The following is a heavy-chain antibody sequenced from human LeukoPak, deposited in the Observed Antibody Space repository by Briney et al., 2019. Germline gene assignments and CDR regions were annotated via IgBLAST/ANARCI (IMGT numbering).Heavy chain of an antibody. Sequence: SETLSLTCTISGGSLKYYYWNWIRQSPGKGLEWIGYIYYTGSTKYNPSLESRVTISLDTSENQFSLKLSTVTAADTAVYYCAREGRENDSSGYFDYWGQGTLVPV. CDR2: IYYTGST. CDR1: GGSLKYYY. V-gene: IGHV4-59*01. D-gene: IGHD3-22*01. CDR3: AREGRENDSSGYFDY. J-gene: IGHJ4*02.